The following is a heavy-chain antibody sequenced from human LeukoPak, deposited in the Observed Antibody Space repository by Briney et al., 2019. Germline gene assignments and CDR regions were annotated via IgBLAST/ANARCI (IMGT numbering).Heavy chain of an antibody. V-gene: IGHV3-74*01. D-gene: IGHD5-12*01. J-gene: IGHJ4*02. CDR2: IYADGSSA. CDR1: VITFSYYW. Sequence: PGGSLRLSCAASVITFSYYWMHWVRQAPGKGLVWVSRIYADGSSATYAASVKGRFTISRENAKNTLYLQMHSLRAEDTAVYYCAREGGYDPFEHWGQGTLVTVSS. CDR3: AREGGYDPFEH.